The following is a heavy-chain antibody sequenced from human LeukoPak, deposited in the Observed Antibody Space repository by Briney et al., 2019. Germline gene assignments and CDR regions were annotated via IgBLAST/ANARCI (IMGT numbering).Heavy chain of an antibody. CDR2: LSGSGAST. J-gene: IGHJ4*02. V-gene: IGHV3-23*01. D-gene: IGHD3-10*01. Sequence: PGGSLRLSCAASGFTFSRCAMSWVRQAPGKGLEWVSGLSGSGASTYYADSVKGRFTVSRDNFKDTLYLQMSSLRTDDTAVYSCARVLGSGSQPYDYWGRGTLVTVSS. CDR3: ARVLGSGSQPYDY. CDR1: GFTFSRCA.